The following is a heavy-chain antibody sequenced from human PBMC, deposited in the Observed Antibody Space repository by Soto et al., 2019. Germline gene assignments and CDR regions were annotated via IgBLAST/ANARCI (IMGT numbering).Heavy chain of an antibody. D-gene: IGHD3-3*01. Sequence: GGSLRLSCAASGFTFSSYAMHWVRQAPGKGLEWVAVISYDGSNKYYADSVKGRFTISRNNSKNTLYLQMNSLRAEDTAVYYCARDLLPGVVIGYYYGMDVWGQGTTVTVSS. CDR2: ISYDGSNK. CDR3: ARDLLPGVVIGYYYGMDV. J-gene: IGHJ6*02. CDR1: GFTFSSYA. V-gene: IGHV3-30-3*01.